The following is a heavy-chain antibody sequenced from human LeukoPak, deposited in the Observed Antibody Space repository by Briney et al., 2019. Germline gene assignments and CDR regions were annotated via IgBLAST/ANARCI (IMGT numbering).Heavy chain of an antibody. J-gene: IGHJ4*02. Sequence: SETLSLTCTVSGGSISSSSYYWGWIRQPPGKGLEWIGSIYYSGSTYYNPSLKSRVTISVDTSKNQFSLKLSSVTAADTAVYYCARRFSAYGDLYYVHYCVQGTLVTVSS. CDR1: GGSISSSSYY. V-gene: IGHV4-39*01. CDR3: ARRFSAYGDLYYVHY. D-gene: IGHD4-17*01. CDR2: IYYSGST.